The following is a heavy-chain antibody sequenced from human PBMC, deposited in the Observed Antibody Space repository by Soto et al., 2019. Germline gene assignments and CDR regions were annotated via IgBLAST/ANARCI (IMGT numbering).Heavy chain of an antibody. CDR3: ARAPYSRTSFHFDF. CDR1: GYTFTAYH. J-gene: IGHJ4*02. Sequence: ASVKVSCKASGYTFTAYHMHWVRQAPGQGLEWVGIINPSLGTANYAQKFQGRVAMTWDTSTTTVYMELSSLRSGDTAVYYCARAPYSRTSFHFDFWGQGTQVTVSS. D-gene: IGHD3-22*01. V-gene: IGHV1-46*01. CDR2: INPSLGTA.